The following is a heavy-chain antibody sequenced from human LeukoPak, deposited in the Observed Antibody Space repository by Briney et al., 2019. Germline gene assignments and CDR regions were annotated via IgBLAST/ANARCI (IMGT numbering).Heavy chain of an antibody. V-gene: IGHV3-7*03. Sequence: GGSLRLSCVASGFTFGKYWMSWVRQAPGKGPEWVANIKLDGSEKNYVDSVKGRFTISRDNTKNSLYLQMNSLRVEDTAVFYCARDQYDTWSRRGNFDSWGQGTLVIVSS. CDR3: ARDQYDTWSRRGNFDS. D-gene: IGHD3-3*01. J-gene: IGHJ4*02. CDR2: IKLDGSEK. CDR1: GFTFGKYW.